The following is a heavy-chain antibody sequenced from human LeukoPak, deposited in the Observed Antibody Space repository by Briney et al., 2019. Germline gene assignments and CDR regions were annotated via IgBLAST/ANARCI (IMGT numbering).Heavy chain of an antibody. CDR1: GGTFISYA. V-gene: IGHV1-69*13. Sequence: SVKVSCKASGGTFISYAISWVRQAPGQGLEWMGGIIPIFGTANYAQKFQGRVTITADESTSTAYMELSSLRSEDTAVYYCARDIVVVVAATGYYYYYGMDVWGQGTTVTVSS. CDR3: ARDIVVVVAATGYYYYYGMDV. J-gene: IGHJ6*02. D-gene: IGHD2-15*01. CDR2: IIPIFGTA.